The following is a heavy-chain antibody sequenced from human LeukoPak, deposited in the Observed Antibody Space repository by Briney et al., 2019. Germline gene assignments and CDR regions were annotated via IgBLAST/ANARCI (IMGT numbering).Heavy chain of an antibody. V-gene: IGHV3-23*01. J-gene: IGHJ4*02. CDR3: AKSRSAVAMAGFNY. CDR2: FSVSDATT. D-gene: IGHD6-19*01. Sequence: PGGSLRLSCVCSGFTCSNYAMSWVRLAPGKGLEWVSSFSVSDATTYYADSVRGRFTFPRDSSKNTLYLQMNSLRVEDTAVYYCAKSRSAVAMAGFNYWGQGTLVTVSS. CDR1: GFTCSNYA.